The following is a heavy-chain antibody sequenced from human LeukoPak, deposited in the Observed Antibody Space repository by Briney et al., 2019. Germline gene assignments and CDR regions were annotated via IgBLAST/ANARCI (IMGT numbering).Heavy chain of an antibody. V-gene: IGHV3-23*01. CDR3: AKDVTSGDNSVDAFDI. CDR2: ISGSGVIT. D-gene: IGHD4-23*01. Sequence: GGSLRLSCAASGFTLSTHVMTWVRPAPGKRLECVLGISGSGVITYEADSVKGRLTISRDNSKNTLYLQMNSLRAEDTAMYYCAKDVTSGDNSVDAFDIWGQGTMVTVSS. J-gene: IGHJ3*02. CDR1: GFTLSTHV.